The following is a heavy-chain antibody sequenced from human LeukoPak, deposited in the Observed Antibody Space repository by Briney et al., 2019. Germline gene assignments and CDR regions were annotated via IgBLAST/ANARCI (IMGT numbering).Heavy chain of an antibody. V-gene: IGHV3-30*18. D-gene: IGHD4-17*01. CDR3: AKGARGDTVTSIVGLNWFDP. CDR2: ISYDGSHK. J-gene: IGHJ5*02. CDR1: GFTFSSYG. Sequence: GGSLRLSCAASGFTFSSYGMSWVRQAPGKGLEWVAVISYDGSHKYYADSVKGRFSISRDNSKNTLYLQMNSLRADDTAVYYCAKGARGDTVTSIVGLNWFDPWGQGTLVTVSS.